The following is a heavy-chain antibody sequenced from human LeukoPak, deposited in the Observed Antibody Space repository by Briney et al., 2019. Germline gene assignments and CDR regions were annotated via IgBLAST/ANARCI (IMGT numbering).Heavy chain of an antibody. D-gene: IGHD5-18*01. CDR2: ISSSGSTM. CDR3: TSAYIQLWLPDAFDI. CDR1: EFTFSDYY. V-gene: IGHV3-11*01. Sequence: GGSLRLSCAASEFTFSDYYMSWIRQAPGKGLEWVSYISSSGSTMYYADSLRGRFTISRDNANNSLYLQMNSLKTEDTAVYYCTSAYIQLWLPDAFDIWGQGTMVTVSS. J-gene: IGHJ3*02.